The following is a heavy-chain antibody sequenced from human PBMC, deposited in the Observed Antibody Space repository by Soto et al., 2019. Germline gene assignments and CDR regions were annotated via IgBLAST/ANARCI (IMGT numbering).Heavy chain of an antibody. V-gene: IGHV4-59*01. CDR1: GGSMNSYY. CDR3: ARVADYYYSSGYYCNYCLDV. D-gene: IGHD3-22*01. CDR2: IYDSEST. J-gene: IGHJ6*02. Sequence: PSEPRSLTCTVSGGSMNSYYWSWIRQPPGKGLEWIGNIYDSESTNYNPSLRRRVTSAVDTPKTQFPLKLSSVTAADTAVYYCARVADYYYSSGYYCNYCLDVWGQGTMVTVSS.